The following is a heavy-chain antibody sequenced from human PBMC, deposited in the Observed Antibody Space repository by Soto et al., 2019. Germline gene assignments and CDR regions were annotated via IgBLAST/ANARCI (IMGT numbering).Heavy chain of an antibody. CDR2: INYSGST. D-gene: IGHD6-19*01. CDR3: ARERLAVAGKGGWFDP. Sequence: LPETLSLTCTVSGASIISSSYYWGWIRQPPGKGLEWIGSINYSGSTYYNPSLKSRVTISADTSKNQFSLKLRSVTAADTAVYYCARERLAVAGKGGWFDPWGQETLVTVSS. V-gene: IGHV4-39*02. CDR1: GASIISSSYY. J-gene: IGHJ5*02.